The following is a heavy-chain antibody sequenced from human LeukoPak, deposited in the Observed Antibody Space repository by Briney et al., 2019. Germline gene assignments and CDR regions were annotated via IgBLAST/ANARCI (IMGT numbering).Heavy chain of an antibody. D-gene: IGHD3-3*01. CDR2: IYTSGST. V-gene: IGHV4-61*02. CDR3: ARGVTIFGVVKGPRSFDY. CDR1: GGSISSGSYY. Sequence: SETLSLTCTVSGGSISSGSYYWSWIRQPAGKGLEWIVRIYTSGSTNYNPSLKSRVTISVDTSKNQFSLKLSSVTAADTAVYYCARGVTIFGVVKGPRSFDYWGQGTLVTVSS. J-gene: IGHJ4*02.